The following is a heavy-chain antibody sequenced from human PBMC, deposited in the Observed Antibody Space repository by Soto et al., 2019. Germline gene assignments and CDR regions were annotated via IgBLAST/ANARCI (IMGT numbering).Heavy chain of an antibody. CDR2: ISGSGGST. CDR3: AKDFLYCSGGSCYRWFDP. V-gene: IGHV3-23*01. D-gene: IGHD2-15*01. J-gene: IGHJ5*02. CDR1: GFTFSSYA. Sequence: GGSLRLSCAASGFTFSSYAMSWVRQAPGKGLEWVSAISGSGGSTYYADSVKGRFTISRDNSKNTLYLQMNSLRAEDTAVYYCAKDFLYCSGGSCYRWFDPWGQGTLVTVS.